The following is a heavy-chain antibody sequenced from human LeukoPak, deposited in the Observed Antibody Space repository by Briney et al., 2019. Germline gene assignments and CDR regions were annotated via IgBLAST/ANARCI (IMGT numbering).Heavy chain of an antibody. CDR3: AKDVSTSSGTYFDY. J-gene: IGHJ4*02. Sequence: GGSLRLSCAASGFTFSSSAMNWVRQAPGKGLEWVSTTSGSGGNTYYADSVKGRFTISRDNSKNTLYLQMNSLRAEDTAVYFCAKDVSTSSGTYFDYWGQGTLVTVSS. CDR2: TSGSGGNT. V-gene: IGHV3-23*01. D-gene: IGHD6-6*01. CDR1: GFTFSSSA.